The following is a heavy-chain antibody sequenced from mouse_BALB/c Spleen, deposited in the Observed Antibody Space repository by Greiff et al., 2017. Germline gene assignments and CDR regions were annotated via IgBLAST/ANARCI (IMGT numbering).Heavy chain of an antibody. D-gene: IGHD1-1*01. Sequence: EVQGVESGPGLVKPSQSLSLTCTVTGYSITSDYAWNWIRQFPGNKLEWMGYISYSGSTSYNPSLKSRISITRDTSKNQFFLQLNSVTTEDTATYYCATYYYGSSLFDYWGQGTTLTVSS. J-gene: IGHJ2*01. CDR1: GYSITSDYA. V-gene: IGHV3-2*02. CDR3: ATYYYGSSLFDY. CDR2: ISYSGST.